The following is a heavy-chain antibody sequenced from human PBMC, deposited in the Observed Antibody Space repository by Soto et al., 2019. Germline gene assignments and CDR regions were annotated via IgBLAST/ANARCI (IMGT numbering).Heavy chain of an antibody. CDR1: GYTFTSYA. Sequence: QVQLVQSGAEVKKPGASVKVSCKASGYTFTSYAISWVRQAPGQGLEGMGWISAYNGNTNYAQKLQGRVTMTTDTSTSTGYMELRRRRSDDSAVYYCARDSPPPREWGQGTLVTVSS. CDR2: ISAYNGNT. V-gene: IGHV1-18*01. CDR3: ARDSPPPRE. J-gene: IGHJ4*02.